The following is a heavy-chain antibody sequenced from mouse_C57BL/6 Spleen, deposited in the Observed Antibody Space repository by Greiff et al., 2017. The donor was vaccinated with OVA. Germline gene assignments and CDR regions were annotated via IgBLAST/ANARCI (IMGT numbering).Heavy chain of an antibody. CDR2: IDPSDSYT. CDR1: GYTFTSYW. V-gene: IGHV1-69*01. CDR3: ARWGVTPWFAY. J-gene: IGHJ3*01. D-gene: IGHD2-2*01. Sequence: QVHVKQPGAELVMPGASVKLSCKASGYTFTSYWMHWVKQRPGQGLEWIGEIDPSDSYTNYNQKFKGKSTLTVDKSSSTAYMQLSSLTSEDSAVYYCARWGVTPWFAYWGQGTLVTVSA.